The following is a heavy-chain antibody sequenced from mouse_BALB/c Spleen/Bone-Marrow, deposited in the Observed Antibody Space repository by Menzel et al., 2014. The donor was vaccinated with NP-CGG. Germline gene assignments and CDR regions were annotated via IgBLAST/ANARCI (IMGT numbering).Heavy chain of an antibody. J-gene: IGHJ3*01. CDR1: GYSFTGYY. D-gene: IGHD2-4*01. Sequence: EVQVVESGPELVKPGASVKISCKASGYSFTGYYMHWVEQSHVKSLEWIGRINPYNGATSYNQNFKDKASLTVDKSSSTAYMELHSLTSEDSAVYYCANYDGGFAYWGQGTLVTVSA. CDR2: INPYNGAT. CDR3: ANYDGGFAY. V-gene: IGHV1-31*01.